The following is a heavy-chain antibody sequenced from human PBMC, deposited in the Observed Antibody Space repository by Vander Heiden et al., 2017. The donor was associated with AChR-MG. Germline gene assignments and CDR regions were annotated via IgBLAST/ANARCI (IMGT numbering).Heavy chain of an antibody. D-gene: IGHD3-10*01. Sequence: QVQLVQSGAEVKKPGSSVKVSCKVSGGTFSSYAISWVRQAPGQGLEWMGGIIPIFGTANYAQKFQGRVTITADKSTSTAYVELSSLRSEDTAVYYCARGQGQYYYGSGSYGYWYFDLWGRGTLVTVSS. V-gene: IGHV1-69*06. CDR2: IIPIFGTA. J-gene: IGHJ2*01. CDR3: ARGQGQYYYGSGSYGYWYFDL. CDR1: GGTFSSYA.